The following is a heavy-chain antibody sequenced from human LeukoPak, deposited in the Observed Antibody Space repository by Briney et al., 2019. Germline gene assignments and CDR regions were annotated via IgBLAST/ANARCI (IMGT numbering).Heavy chain of an antibody. J-gene: IGHJ6*02. V-gene: IGHV4-59*01. CDR3: ARAPTGYSSSWYSYPSHPSYYCYYGMDV. CDR1: GGSISSYY. Sequence: TPSETLSLTCTVSGGSISSYYWSWIRQPPGKGLEWIGYIYYSGSTNYNPSLKSRVTISVDTSKNQFSLKLSSVTAADTAVYYCARAPTGYSSSWYSYPSHPSYYCYYGMDVWGQGTTVTVSS. D-gene: IGHD6-13*01. CDR2: IYYSGST.